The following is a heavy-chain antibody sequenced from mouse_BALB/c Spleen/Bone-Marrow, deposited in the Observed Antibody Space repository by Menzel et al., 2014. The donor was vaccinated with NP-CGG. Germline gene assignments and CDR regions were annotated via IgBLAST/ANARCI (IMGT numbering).Heavy chain of an antibody. CDR3: ARPRQLGLPYYFDY. J-gene: IGHJ2*01. Sequence: EVKLVESGPELVMPGASVKMSCKASGYTFTSYVMHWGKQKPGQGLEWIGYINPYNDGTKYNEKFKGKATLTSDKSSSTAYMELSSRTSEDSAVYYCARPRQLGLPYYFDYWGQGTTLTVSS. D-gene: IGHD3-2*01. CDR2: INPYNDGT. CDR1: GYTFTSYV. V-gene: IGHV1-14*01.